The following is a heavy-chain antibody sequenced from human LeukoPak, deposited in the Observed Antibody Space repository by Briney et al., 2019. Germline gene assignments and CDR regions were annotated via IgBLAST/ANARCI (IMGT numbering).Heavy chain of an antibody. CDR2: IYYSGST. CDR1: GGSLSSSSYY. Sequence: SETLSLTCTVSGGSLSSSSYYWGWIRQPPGKGLEWIGSIYYSGSTYYNPSLKSRVTISVDTSKNQFSLKLSSVTAADTAVYYCGRLRFLEWSQVDCWGQGTLVTVSS. V-gene: IGHV4-39*01. D-gene: IGHD3-3*01. J-gene: IGHJ4*02. CDR3: GRLRFLEWSQVDC.